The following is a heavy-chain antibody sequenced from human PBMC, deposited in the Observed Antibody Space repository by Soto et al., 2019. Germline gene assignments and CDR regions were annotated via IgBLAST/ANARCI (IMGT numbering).Heavy chain of an antibody. Sequence: SETLSLTCTVSGGSISIYYWSWIRQPPGKGLEWIGYIYYSGSTNYNPSLKSRVTISVDTSKNQFSLKLSSVTAADTAVYYCAREVTIFGVVTFIDYWGQGTLVTVSS. CDR2: IYYSGST. CDR3: AREVTIFGVVTFIDY. CDR1: GGSISIYY. V-gene: IGHV4-59*01. J-gene: IGHJ4*02. D-gene: IGHD3-3*01.